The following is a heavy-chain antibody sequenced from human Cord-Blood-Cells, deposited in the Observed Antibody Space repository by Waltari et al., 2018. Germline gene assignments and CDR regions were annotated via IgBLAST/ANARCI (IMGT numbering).Heavy chain of an antibody. J-gene: IGHJ4*02. CDR1: GFTFDDFA. Sequence: EVQLVESGGAWVQPGRSLRLPFAASGFTFDDFAMHWARQAPGKGLEWVSGISWNSGSIGYADSVKGRFTISRDNAKNSLYLQMNSLRAEDTALYYCAKARVGATGYFDYWGQGTLVTVSS. CDR2: ISWNSGSI. D-gene: IGHD1-26*01. V-gene: IGHV3-9*01. CDR3: AKARVGATGYFDY.